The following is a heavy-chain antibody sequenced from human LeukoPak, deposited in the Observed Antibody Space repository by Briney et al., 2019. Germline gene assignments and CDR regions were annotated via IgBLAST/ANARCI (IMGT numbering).Heavy chain of an antibody. CDR2: ISGTGTNT. J-gene: IGHJ4*02. CDR1: GFTFTDYA. D-gene: IGHD2-15*01. V-gene: IGHV3-23*01. Sequence: GGSLRLSCAVSGFTFTDYAMNWVRQAPGKGLEWVSGISGTGTNTYYADSVKGRFTISRDNSKNTLYLQMNSLRAEDTAVYYCAKDRGGIVVDPLDYWGQGTLVTVSS. CDR3: AKDRGGIVVDPLDY.